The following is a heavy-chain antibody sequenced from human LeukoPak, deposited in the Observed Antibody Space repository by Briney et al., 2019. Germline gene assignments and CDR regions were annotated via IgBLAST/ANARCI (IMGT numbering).Heavy chain of an antibody. CDR3: ARLGYSSGWYDY. J-gene: IGHJ4*02. Sequence: SETLSLTCTVSGGSISSSSYYWGWIRQPPGKGLEWIGSIYYSGSTYYNPSLKSRVTISVDTSENQFSLKLSSVTAADTAVYYCARLGYSSGWYDYWGQGTLVTVSS. CDR1: GGSISSSSYY. CDR2: IYYSGST. D-gene: IGHD6-19*01. V-gene: IGHV4-39*01.